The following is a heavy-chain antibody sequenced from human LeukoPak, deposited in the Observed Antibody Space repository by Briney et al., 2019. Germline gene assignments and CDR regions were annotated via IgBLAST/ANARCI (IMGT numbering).Heavy chain of an antibody. Sequence: GASVKVSCKASGYTFTSYGISWVRQAPGQGLEWMGWISAYNGNTNYAQKLQGRVTMTTDTSTSTAYMELRSLRSDDTAVYYCARQGYYDYVWGSYPLWYFDYWGQGTLVTVSS. V-gene: IGHV1-18*01. CDR3: ARQGYYDYVWGSYPLWYFDY. CDR1: GYTFTSYG. CDR2: ISAYNGNT. D-gene: IGHD3-16*02. J-gene: IGHJ4*02.